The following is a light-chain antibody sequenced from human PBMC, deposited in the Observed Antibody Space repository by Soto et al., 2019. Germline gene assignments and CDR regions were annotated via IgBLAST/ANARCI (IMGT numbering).Light chain of an antibody. CDR2: DAS. J-gene: IGKJ5*01. CDR1: QSVSSSY. V-gene: IGKV3D-20*02. CDR3: QQRHMWPIT. Sequence: IVLTQSPGTLSLSPGETATLSCRASQSVSSSYLAWYQQKRGQAPRLLIYDASNRATGIPARFSGSGSGTDFTLTISSLEPEDSAVYYCQQRHMWPITFGQGTRLENK.